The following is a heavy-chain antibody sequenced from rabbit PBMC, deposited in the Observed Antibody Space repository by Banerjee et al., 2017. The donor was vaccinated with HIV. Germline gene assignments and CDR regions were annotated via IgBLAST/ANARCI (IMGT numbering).Heavy chain of an antibody. CDR1: GFDFSSNYW. Sequence: QSLEESGGDLVKPGASLTLTCTASGFDFSSNYWLCWVRQAPGKGLEWIACIGAASTYYATWAKGRFTISKTSSTTVTLQMTSLTAADTATYFCARDAGYAGSNLWGPGTLVTVS. D-gene: IGHD4-2*01. CDR3: ARDAGYAGSNL. V-gene: IGHV1S40*01. J-gene: IGHJ4*01. CDR2: IGAAST.